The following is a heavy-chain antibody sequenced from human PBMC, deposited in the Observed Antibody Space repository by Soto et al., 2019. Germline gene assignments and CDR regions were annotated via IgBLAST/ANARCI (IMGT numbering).Heavy chain of an antibody. D-gene: IGHD2-15*01. V-gene: IGHV1-69*01. CDR2: IIPIFGTA. CDR3: ARVDCSGGSCYSPPTAFDY. Sequence: QVQLVQSGAEVKKPGSSVKVSCKASGGTFSSYAISWVRQAPGQGLEWMGGIIPIFGTANYAQKFQGRVTITADESTSTAYMELSSLRSEDTAVYYCARVDCSGGSCYSPPTAFDYWGQGTLVTVSS. CDR1: GGTFSSYA. J-gene: IGHJ4*02.